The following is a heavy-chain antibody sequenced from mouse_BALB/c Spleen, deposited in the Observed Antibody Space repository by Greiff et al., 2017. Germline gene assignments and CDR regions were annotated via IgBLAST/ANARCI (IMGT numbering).Heavy chain of an antibody. CDR3: NAIYYGSSYDYAMDY. CDR1: GFNIKDYY. CDR2: IDPENGDT. D-gene: IGHD1-1*01. Sequence: EVQLQQSGAELVRSGASVKLSCTASGFNIKDYYMHWVKQRPEQGLEWIGWIDPENGDTEYAPKFQGKATMTADTSSNTAYLQLSSLTSEDTAVYYCNAIYYGSSYDYAMDYWGQGTSVTVSS. J-gene: IGHJ4*01. V-gene: IGHV14-4*02.